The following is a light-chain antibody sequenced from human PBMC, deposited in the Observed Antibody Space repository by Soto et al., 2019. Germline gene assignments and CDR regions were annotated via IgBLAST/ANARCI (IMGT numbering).Light chain of an antibody. J-gene: IGLJ1*01. V-gene: IGLV1-44*01. CDR3: AAWDDSLNGRGV. Sequence: QSVLTQPPSASGTPGQRVTISCSGTSSNIGSNTENWYQQLPGTAPKLLIYSNNQRPSGVPDRFSGSKSGTSASLAISGLQSEDEADYYCAAWDDSLNGRGVFGTGTELTVL. CDR1: SSNIGSNT. CDR2: SNN.